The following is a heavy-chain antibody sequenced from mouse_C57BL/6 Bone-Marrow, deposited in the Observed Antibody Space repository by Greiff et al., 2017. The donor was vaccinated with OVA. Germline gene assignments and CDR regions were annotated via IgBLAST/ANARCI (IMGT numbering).Heavy chain of an antibody. J-gene: IGHJ2*01. CDR3: ARRRLRRHYFDY. V-gene: IGHV1-61*01. CDR2: IYTSDSET. D-gene: IGHD3-2*02. Sequence: VQLQQPGAELVRPGSSVKLSCKASGYTFTSYWMDWVKQSPGQGLEWIGNIYTSDSETHYYQKFKDKATLTVDKSSSTAYLQLSSLTSEDSAVYDCARRRLRRHYFDYWGQGTTLTVSS. CDR1: GYTFTSYW.